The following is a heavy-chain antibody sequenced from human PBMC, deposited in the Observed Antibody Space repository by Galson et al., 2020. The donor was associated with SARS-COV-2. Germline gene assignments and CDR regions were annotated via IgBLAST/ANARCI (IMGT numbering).Heavy chain of an antibody. D-gene: IGHD4-17*01. CDR1: GFTFSSYA. Sequence: GRSLRLSCAASGFTFSSYAMTWVRQAPGKGLAWVSSISGSGGSTYYADSVKGRFTISRDNSKNTLYVQMNSLRAEDTAVYYCAKYQGNDYGDQLDYWGQGTLVTVSS. CDR2: ISGSGGST. V-gene: IGHV3-23*01. CDR3: AKYQGNDYGDQLDY. J-gene: IGHJ4*02.